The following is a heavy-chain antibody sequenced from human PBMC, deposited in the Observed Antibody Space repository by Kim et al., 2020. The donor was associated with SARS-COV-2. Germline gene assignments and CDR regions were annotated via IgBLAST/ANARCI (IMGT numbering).Heavy chain of an antibody. CDR3: AKGSSSSWRAFDI. D-gene: IGHD6-13*01. V-gene: IGHV3-23*01. CDR1: GFTFSNSA. CDR2: ISGTGGST. Sequence: GGSLRLSCAASGFTFSNSAMNWVRQAPGKGLEWVSTISGTGGSTYYPDSVKGRFTISRDNSKNTLYLQMNSLRAEDTAVYYCAKGSSSSWRAFDIWGQGTMVTVSS. J-gene: IGHJ3*02.